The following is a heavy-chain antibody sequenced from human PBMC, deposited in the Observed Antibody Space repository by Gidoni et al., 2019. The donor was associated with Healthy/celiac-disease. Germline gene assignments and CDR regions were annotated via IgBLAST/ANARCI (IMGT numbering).Heavy chain of an antibody. CDR3: ARDLSPFGYCSSTSCSEGWFDP. D-gene: IGHD2-2*03. CDR2: ISSSSSYI. CDR1: GFTFSSYR. J-gene: IGHJ5*02. V-gene: IGHV3-21*01. Sequence: EVQLVESGGGLVKPGGSLRLSCAASGFTFSSYRMNWVRQAPGKGLEWVSSISSSSSYIYYADSVKGRFTISRDNAKNSLYLQMNSLRAEDTAVYYCARDLSPFGYCSSTSCSEGWFDPWGQGTLVTVSS.